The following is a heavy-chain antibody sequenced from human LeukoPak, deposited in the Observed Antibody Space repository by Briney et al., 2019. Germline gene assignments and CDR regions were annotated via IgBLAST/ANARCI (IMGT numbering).Heavy chain of an antibody. D-gene: IGHD4-17*01. Sequence: GGSLRLSCAASGFTFSSYWMSWVRQAPGKGLEWVALIWYDGSKKFYTDSVKGRFTISRDNSKNTLYLQMNSLRAEDTAVYYCARDEAVMTTVLSDAFDIWGQGTMVTVSS. CDR3: ARDEAVMTTVLSDAFDI. J-gene: IGHJ3*02. CDR1: GFTFSSYW. CDR2: IWYDGSKK. V-gene: IGHV3-33*08.